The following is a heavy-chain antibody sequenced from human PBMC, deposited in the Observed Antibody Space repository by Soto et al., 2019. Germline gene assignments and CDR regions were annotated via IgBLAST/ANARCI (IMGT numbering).Heavy chain of an antibody. CDR3: ASYDFWSGYHGFVS. J-gene: IGHJ5*01. Sequence: PSQTLALTCAISGDSVSSNSAALNCIRQSPSRGLEWLGRTYYRSKWYNDYAVSVKSRITINPDTSKNQFSLQLNSVTPEDTAVYYCASYDFWSGYHGFVSCGQGTLVTVSS. D-gene: IGHD3-3*01. V-gene: IGHV6-1*01. CDR2: TYYRSKWYN. CDR1: GDSVSSNSAA.